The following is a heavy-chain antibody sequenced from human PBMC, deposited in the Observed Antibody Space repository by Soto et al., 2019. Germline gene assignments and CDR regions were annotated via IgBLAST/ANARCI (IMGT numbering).Heavy chain of an antibody. CDR1: GGTFSSYA. V-gene: IGHV1-69*12. D-gene: IGHD4-4*01. J-gene: IGHJ4*02. CDR3: ARDGGVYDYSPFDY. CDR2: IIPIFGTA. Sequence: QVQLVQSGAEVKKPGSSVKVSCKASGGTFSSYAISWVRQAPGQGLEWMGGIIPIFGTADYAQKFQGRVTITAEESTRTAYMELSSPRSEDTAVYYCARDGGVYDYSPFDYWGQGTLVTVSS.